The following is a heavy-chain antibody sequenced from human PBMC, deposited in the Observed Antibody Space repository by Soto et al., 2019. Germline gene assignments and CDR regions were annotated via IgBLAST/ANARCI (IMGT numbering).Heavy chain of an antibody. J-gene: IGHJ6*02. CDR2: IYPGDAYT. Sequence: GESLKISCKGSGYSISRYWIGWVRQMHGKGLEWMGIIYPGDAYTRYSQSFQGQVTISADKXITTAYLQWSRLKASDTAMYYFATFYGDDEAYWGQGATLTVSS. D-gene: IGHD4-17*01. V-gene: IGHV5-51*03. CDR3: ATFYGDDEAY. CDR1: GYSISRYW.